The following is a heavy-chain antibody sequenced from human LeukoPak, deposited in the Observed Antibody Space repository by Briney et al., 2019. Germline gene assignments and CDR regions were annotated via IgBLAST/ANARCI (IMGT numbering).Heavy chain of an antibody. CDR3: AKDGAFKYQLLYEGDAFDI. D-gene: IGHD2-2*02. J-gene: IGHJ3*02. CDR1: GFTVSGNY. Sequence: GGSLRLSCEASGFTVSGNYMSWVRQAPGKGLEWVSVIFSYGSTYYADSVKGRFTISRDNSKNTLYLQMNSLRAEDTAVYYCAKDGAFKYQLLYEGDAFDIWGQGTMVTVSS. V-gene: IGHV3-53*01. CDR2: IFSYGST.